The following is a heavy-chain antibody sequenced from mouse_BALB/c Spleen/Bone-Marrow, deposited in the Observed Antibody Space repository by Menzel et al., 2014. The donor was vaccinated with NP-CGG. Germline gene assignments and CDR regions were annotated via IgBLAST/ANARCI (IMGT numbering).Heavy chain of an antibody. CDR2: INPYNGDT. D-gene: IGHD1-1*01. V-gene: IGHV1-20*02. J-gene: IGHJ1*01. CDR1: GYSFTGYS. Sequence: EVKLVESGPELVKPGASVKISCKASGYSFTGYSMNWVMQSHGKSLEWIGRINPYNGDTFYNQKFKGKATLTVDESSSTAHMELRSLASEDSAVYYCAREGGYYYGSSPYFDVWGAGTTVTVSS. CDR3: AREGGYYYGSSPYFDV.